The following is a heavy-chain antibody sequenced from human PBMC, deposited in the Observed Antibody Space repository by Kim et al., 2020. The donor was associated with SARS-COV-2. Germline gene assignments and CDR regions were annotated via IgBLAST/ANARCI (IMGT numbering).Heavy chain of an antibody. J-gene: IGHJ4*02. CDR2: IYPDDSDT. Sequence: GESLKISCQSSGYTFTDSWIGWVRQRPGKGLEWMGVIYPDDSDTRYGPSMQGQVTITADRSASTAYLQWSSLKASDTAIYYCARHTSRGYSYGYPDYWGPGTQVTVSS. D-gene: IGHD5-18*01. CDR1: GYTFTDSW. CDR3: ARHTSRGYSYGYPDY. V-gene: IGHV5-51*01.